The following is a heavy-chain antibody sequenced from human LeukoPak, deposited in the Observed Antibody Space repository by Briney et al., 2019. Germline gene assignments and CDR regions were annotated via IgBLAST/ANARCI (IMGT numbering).Heavy chain of an antibody. CDR3: ARDLGTHGGYVDP. CDR1: GFIFSSYE. J-gene: IGHJ5*02. Sequence: PGGSLRLSCAASGFIFSSYEVNWVRQAPGKGLEWVSYISTSDSTMYYADSVKVRFTISRDNAKNSLYLQMDSLRVEDTGIYYCARDLGTHGGYVDPWGQGTLVTVSS. V-gene: IGHV3-48*03. CDR2: ISTSDSTM. D-gene: IGHD5-12*01.